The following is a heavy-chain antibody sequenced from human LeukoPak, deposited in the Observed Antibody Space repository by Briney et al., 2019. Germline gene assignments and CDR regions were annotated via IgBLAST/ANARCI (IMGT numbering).Heavy chain of an antibody. J-gene: IGHJ4*02. Sequence: EWVSXXXSISSYIYYADSVKGRFTISRDNAKNSLYLQMNSLRAEDTAVYYCARSEYYGSGSYRGGDYWGQGTLVTVSS. CDR2: XXSISSYI. CDR3: ARSEYYGSGSYRGGDY. D-gene: IGHD3-10*01. V-gene: IGHV3-21*01.